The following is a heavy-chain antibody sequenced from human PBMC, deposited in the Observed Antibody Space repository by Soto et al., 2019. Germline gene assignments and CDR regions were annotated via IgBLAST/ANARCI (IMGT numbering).Heavy chain of an antibody. D-gene: IGHD2-21*01. V-gene: IGHV3-48*02. J-gene: IGHJ4*02. Sequence: EVQLVESGGGLVQPGGSLRLSCVASGFTFSTDSMNWVRQAPGKGLEWVAHISTSGATRYYADSVKGRFTISRDNAKTYLYLQRDSRRNEDTPVNPWASFFGIAFDYWGQGTLVTVSS. CDR3: ASFFGIAFDY. CDR2: ISTSGATR. CDR1: GFTFSTDS.